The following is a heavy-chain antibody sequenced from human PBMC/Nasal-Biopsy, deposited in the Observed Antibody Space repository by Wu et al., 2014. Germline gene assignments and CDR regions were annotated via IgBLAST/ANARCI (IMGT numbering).Heavy chain of an antibody. CDR3: ARDLGAIENYYYYGMDV. V-gene: IGHV4-31*03. Sequence: TLSLTCTVSGRSINSGDYSWSWIHHLPGKGLEWIGHISYTGTTEYNPSLKSRVTISADMSKNEFSLRLTSVTAADTAVYYCARDLGAIENYYYYGMDVWGQGTTVTVS. CDR2: ISYTGTT. J-gene: IGHJ6*02. D-gene: IGHD1-26*01. CDR1: GRSINSGDYS.